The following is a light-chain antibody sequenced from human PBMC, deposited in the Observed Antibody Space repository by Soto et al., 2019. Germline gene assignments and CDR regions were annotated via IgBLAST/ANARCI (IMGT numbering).Light chain of an antibody. V-gene: IGKV3-11*01. CDR1: QSVSSY. CDR3: QQRSELPPYT. Sequence: EIVLTQSPATLSLSPGERATLSCRASQSVSSYLAWYHQNPGQAPRLLIYDASNRATGIPARFSGSGCGTDFTLPIGSLEPPDFAVYYCQQRSELPPYTFGPGTKVDIK. J-gene: IGKJ3*01. CDR2: DAS.